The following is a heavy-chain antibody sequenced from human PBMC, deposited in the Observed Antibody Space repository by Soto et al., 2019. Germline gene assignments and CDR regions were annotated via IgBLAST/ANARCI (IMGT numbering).Heavy chain of an antibody. V-gene: IGHV3-23*01. J-gene: IGHJ4*02. CDR1: GFSFTSYA. D-gene: IGHD4-17*01. CDR3: ARVGYGDLAQ. CDR2: VTLSGDYT. Sequence: EVNLLESGGGLLQPEGSLRLSCVASGFSFTSYAMAWVRQAPGMGLEWVCTVTLSGDYTYYADPVKGRFTISRDNSKNTVYLQLSSLRADDTAVYYCARVGYGDLAQWGQGTWVTVSS.